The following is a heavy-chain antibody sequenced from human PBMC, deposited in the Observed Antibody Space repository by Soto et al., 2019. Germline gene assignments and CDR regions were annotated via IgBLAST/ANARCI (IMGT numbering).Heavy chain of an antibody. V-gene: IGHV3-73*01. Sequence: GGSLRLSCAASGFTFSGSAMHWVRQASGKGLEWVGRIRSKANSYATAYAASVKGRSTISRDDSKNTAYLQMNSLKTEDTAVYYCTSLLGLRSSGWYIDYWGQGTLVTVSS. CDR2: IRSKANSYAT. CDR1: GFTFSGSA. CDR3: TSLLGLRSSGWYIDY. J-gene: IGHJ4*02. D-gene: IGHD6-19*01.